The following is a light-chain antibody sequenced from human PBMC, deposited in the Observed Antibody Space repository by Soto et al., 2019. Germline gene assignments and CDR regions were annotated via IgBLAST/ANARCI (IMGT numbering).Light chain of an antibody. CDR2: DAS. Sequence: DIRMTQSPSSLSSSVGYIVTITCQASQDITNYLNWYQQKPGRAPRLLLYDASSLETGVPSRFSGSGSGTDFTLTISSLQPEDVATYYCQHYDHLPITFGQGTRLEIK. V-gene: IGKV1-33*01. J-gene: IGKJ5*01. CDR3: QHYDHLPIT. CDR1: QDITNY.